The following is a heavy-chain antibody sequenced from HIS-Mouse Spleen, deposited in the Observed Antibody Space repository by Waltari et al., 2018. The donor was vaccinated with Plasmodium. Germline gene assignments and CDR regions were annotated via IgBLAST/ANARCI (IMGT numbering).Heavy chain of an antibody. D-gene: IGHD6-6*01. CDR1: GGSISSYY. V-gene: IGHV4-59*01. Sequence: QVQLQESGPGLVKPSETLSLTCTVSGGSISSYYWSWIRQPPGKGLEWIAYIYYSGSTHYNPSLKSRVTRSVDTCKNQFSLKLSSGTAADTAVFYCARGGYSSSSYYLDYWGQGTLVTVSS. CDR2: IYYSGST. J-gene: IGHJ4*02. CDR3: ARGGYSSSSYYLDY.